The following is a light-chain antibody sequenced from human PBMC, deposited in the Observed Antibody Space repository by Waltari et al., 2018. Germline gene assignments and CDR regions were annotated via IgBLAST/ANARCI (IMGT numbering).Light chain of an antibody. CDR1: SSNTRTNS. Sequence: QSVLTQPPSVSEAPRQRVTISSSRSSSNTRTNSLNWYQPLPGKAPKLLIYYNHLPPSGVSDRFSGSKSGTSASLAISGLQSEDEADYYCAAWDDSLNGPVFGGGTKLTVV. CDR3: AAWDDSLNGPV. CDR2: YNH. V-gene: IGLV1-36*01. J-gene: IGLJ3*02.